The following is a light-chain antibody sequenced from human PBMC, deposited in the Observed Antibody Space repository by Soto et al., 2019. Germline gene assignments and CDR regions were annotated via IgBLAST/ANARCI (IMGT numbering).Light chain of an antibody. Sequence: QSAPTQPASVSGSPGQSITISCTGTSSDVGGYNYVSWYQQHPGKAPKLMIYDVSNRPSGVSNRFSGSKSGNTASLTISGLQAEDEADYYCSSYTSSSTRLYVFGTGTKVTVL. CDR2: DVS. V-gene: IGLV2-14*01. J-gene: IGLJ1*01. CDR3: SSYTSSSTRLYV. CDR1: SSDVGGYNY.